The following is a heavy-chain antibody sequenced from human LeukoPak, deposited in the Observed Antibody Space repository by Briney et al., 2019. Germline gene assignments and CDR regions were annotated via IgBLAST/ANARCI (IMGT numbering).Heavy chain of an antibody. J-gene: IGHJ6*03. V-gene: IGHV3-23*01. CDR1: GFTFSSYS. Sequence: GGSLRLSCAASGFTFSSYSMNWVRQAPGKGLEWVAAISGSGGSTYYADSVKGRFTISRDNSKNSLYLQMNSLRAEDTAVYYCAGWTYSSWSDYYMDVWGKGTTVTVPS. CDR3: AGWTYSSWSDYYMDV. D-gene: IGHD6-13*01. CDR2: ISGSGGST.